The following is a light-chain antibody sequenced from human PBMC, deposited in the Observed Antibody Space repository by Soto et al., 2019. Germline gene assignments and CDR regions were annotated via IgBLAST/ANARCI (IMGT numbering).Light chain of an antibody. CDR2: DVS. CDR3: CSYAGSYIYV. CDR1: SSDVGDYNY. V-gene: IGLV2-11*01. Sequence: QSVLTQPRSVSGSPGQSVTISCTGTSSDVGDYNYVSWYQQHPGKAPKVMIFDVSKRPSGVPDRFSGSKSGNTASLTISGLQADDEADYYFCSYAGSYIYVFGTGTKLTVL. J-gene: IGLJ1*01.